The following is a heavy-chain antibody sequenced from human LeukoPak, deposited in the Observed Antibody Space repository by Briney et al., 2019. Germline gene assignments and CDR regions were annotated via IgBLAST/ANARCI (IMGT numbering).Heavy chain of an antibody. CDR3: TKDHDGMHA. J-gene: IGHJ6*02. CDR2: ISVSGSRA. V-gene: IGHV3-23*01. Sequence: GGSPRLSCAASGFTFSSNAMSWVRQAPGKGLEWVSVISVSGSRAYYADFVKGRFTVSRDNSKNTVLLQMNSLRVEDTAVYYCTKDHDGMHAWGQGTTVTVSS. CDR1: GFTFSSNA.